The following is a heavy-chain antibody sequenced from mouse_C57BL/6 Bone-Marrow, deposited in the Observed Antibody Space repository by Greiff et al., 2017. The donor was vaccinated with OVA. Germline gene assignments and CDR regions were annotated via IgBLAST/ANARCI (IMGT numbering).Heavy chain of an antibody. CDR3: ARDDYDSSWFAY. D-gene: IGHD2-4*01. Sequence: EVHLVESGGGLVKPGGSLKLSCAASGFTFSSYAMSWVRQTPEKRLEWVATISDGGSYTYYPDNVKGRFTISRDNAKNNLYLQMSHLKSEDTAMYYCARDDYDSSWFAYWGQGTLVTVSA. V-gene: IGHV5-4*01. J-gene: IGHJ3*01. CDR1: GFTFSSYA. CDR2: ISDGGSYT.